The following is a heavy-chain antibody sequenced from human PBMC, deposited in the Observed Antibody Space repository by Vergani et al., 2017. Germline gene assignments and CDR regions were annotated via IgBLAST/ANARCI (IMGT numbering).Heavy chain of an antibody. Sequence: VVSGGGLVQPGGSLRLSCTVSGFTFSSNDFHWVRQTAGKGLEWVSSIGVDGDRYYSDSVKGRFTISRDNGQSYLYLDMDNLRVEDTAVYFCAKEFCGTGNCYGWNHLEVWGEGTSGTGSS. V-gene: IGHV3-13*01. J-gene: IGHJ6*04. CDR1: GFTFSSND. CDR2: IGVDGDR. D-gene: IGHD1-1*01. CDR3: AKEFCGTGNCYGWNHLEV.